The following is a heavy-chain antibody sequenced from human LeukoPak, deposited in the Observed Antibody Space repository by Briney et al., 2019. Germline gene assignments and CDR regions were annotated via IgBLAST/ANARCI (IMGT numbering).Heavy chain of an antibody. D-gene: IGHD2-15*01. V-gene: IGHV3-23*01. Sequence: PGGSLRLSCVASGFTFSDYDMSWVRQAPGKGLEWVSDIVAEGGRTYYADSVKGRVTISRDNSRDTLHLQMDSLRVDDTAVYYCAKTRIKSTIEICYPAFDYWGQGTLVTVSS. CDR1: GFTFSDYD. CDR3: AKTRIKSTIEICYPAFDY. J-gene: IGHJ4*02. CDR2: IVAEGGRT.